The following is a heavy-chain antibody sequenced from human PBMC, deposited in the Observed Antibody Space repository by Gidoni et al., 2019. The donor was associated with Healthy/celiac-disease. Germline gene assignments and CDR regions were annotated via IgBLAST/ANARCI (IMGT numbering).Heavy chain of an antibody. CDR1: GGSFSGYY. CDR3: ARDRSGYYLWY. J-gene: IGHJ4*02. CDR2: INHSGST. V-gene: IGHV4-34*01. Sequence: QVQLQQWGAGLLKPSETLSLTCAVYGGSFSGYYWSWIRQPPGKGLEWIGEINHSGSTNYNPSLKSRVTISVDTSKNQFSLKLSSVTAADTAVYYCARDRSGYYLWYWGQGTLVTVSS. D-gene: IGHD3-22*01.